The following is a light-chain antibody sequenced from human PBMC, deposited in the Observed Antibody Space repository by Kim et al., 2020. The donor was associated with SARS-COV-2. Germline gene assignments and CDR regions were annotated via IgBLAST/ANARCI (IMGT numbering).Light chain of an antibody. CDR3: QVWDSSSDHPV. V-gene: IGLV3-21*04. CDR1: NSGSKS. CDR2: YDS. J-gene: IGLJ1*01. Sequence: APGKAARITCGGNNSGSKSVHWYQQTPGQAPVLVIYYDSDRPSGIPERFSGSNSGNTATLTISRVEAGDEADYYCQVWDSSSDHPVFGTGTKVTVL.